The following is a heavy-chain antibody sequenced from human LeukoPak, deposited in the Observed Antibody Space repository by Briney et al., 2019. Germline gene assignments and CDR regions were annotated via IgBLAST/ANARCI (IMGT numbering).Heavy chain of an antibody. CDR1: GFAFRTYS. CDR3: ARARITRPWYFDL. V-gene: IGHV3-48*01. D-gene: IGHD3-10*01. J-gene: IGHJ2*01. Sequence: GGSLRLSCAASGFAFRTYSMNWVRQAPGKGLEWVSYISSGSRAIYYADSVKGRFTISRDNAKNSLYLQMNSLRAEDTAVYYCARARITRPWYFDLWGRGTLVTVSS. CDR2: ISSGSRAI.